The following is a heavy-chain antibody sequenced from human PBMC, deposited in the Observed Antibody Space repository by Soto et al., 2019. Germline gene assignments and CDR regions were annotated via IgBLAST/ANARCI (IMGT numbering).Heavy chain of an antibody. CDR1: GFGFSSYW. CDR2: INQDGSEK. CDR3: ARDVQQWLNSAFDM. D-gene: IGHD6-19*01. V-gene: IGHV3-7*01. Sequence: GGSLRLSCAASGFGFSSYWMTWVRQAPGKGLEWVANINQDGSEKNYVDSVKGRFTISRDNANNSLYLQMNSLGAGDTAVYYCARDVQQWLNSAFDMWGQGTMVTVSS. J-gene: IGHJ3*02.